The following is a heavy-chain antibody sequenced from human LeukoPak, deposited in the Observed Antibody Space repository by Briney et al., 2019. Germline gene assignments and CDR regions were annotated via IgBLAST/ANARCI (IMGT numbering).Heavy chain of an antibody. CDR2: SSYDGSNK. Sequence: GGSLRLSCAASRFTFSTYDMHWVRQAPGKGLEWVAFSSYDGSNKDYADSVKGRFTISRDNSKNSLYLQVNSLRTEDTAVYYCARDQGIDNWFDPWSQGTLVTVSS. CDR1: RFTFSTYD. J-gene: IGHJ5*02. D-gene: IGHD3-10*01. V-gene: IGHV3-30*03. CDR3: ARDQGIDNWFDP.